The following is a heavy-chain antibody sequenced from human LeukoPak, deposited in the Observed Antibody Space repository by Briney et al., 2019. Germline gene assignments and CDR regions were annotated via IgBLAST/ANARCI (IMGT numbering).Heavy chain of an antibody. J-gene: IGHJ4*02. CDR2: IYTSGST. V-gene: IGHV4-61*02. Sequence: SETLSLTCTVSGGSISSSSYYWGWIRQPAGKGLEWIGRIYTSGSTNYNPSLKSRVTMSVDTSKNQFSLKLSSVTAADTAVYYCAREVSSSSWYVDYFDYWGQGTLVTVSS. D-gene: IGHD6-13*01. CDR1: GGSISSSSYY. CDR3: AREVSSSSWYVDYFDY.